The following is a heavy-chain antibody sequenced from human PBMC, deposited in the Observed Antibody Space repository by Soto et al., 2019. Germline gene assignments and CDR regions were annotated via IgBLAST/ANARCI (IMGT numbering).Heavy chain of an antibody. CDR1: GFTFSSYG. Sequence: GGSLRLSCAASGFTFSSYGMHWVRQAPGKGLEWVAVIWYDGSNKCYADSVKGRFTISRDNSKNTLYLQMNSLRAEDTAVYYCARSYNDFWSGYYYYYYYGMDVWGQGTTVTVS. V-gene: IGHV3-33*01. J-gene: IGHJ6*02. CDR2: IWYDGSNK. CDR3: ARSYNDFWSGYYYYYYYGMDV. D-gene: IGHD3-3*01.